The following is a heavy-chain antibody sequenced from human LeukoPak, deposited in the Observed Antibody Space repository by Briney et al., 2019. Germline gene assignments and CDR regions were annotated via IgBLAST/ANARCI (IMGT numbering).Heavy chain of an antibody. CDR1: GFTFSSYG. CDR2: TSYDGSNK. D-gene: IGHD2-15*01. CDR3: AKDPGCSGGSCYIDY. J-gene: IGHJ4*02. Sequence: PGGSLRLSCAASGFTFSSYGMHWVRQAPGKGLEWVAVTSYDGSNKYYADSVKGRFTISRDNSKNTLYLQMNSLRAEDTAVYYCAKDPGCSGGSCYIDYWGQGTLVTVSS. V-gene: IGHV3-30*18.